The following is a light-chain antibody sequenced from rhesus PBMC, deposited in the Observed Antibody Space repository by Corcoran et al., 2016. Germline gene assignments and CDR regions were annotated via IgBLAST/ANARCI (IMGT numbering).Light chain of an antibody. CDR3: HQDDNWPQYS. J-gene: IGKJ2*01. V-gene: IGKV3-42*03. Sequence: EIVLTQSPATLSLSPGERATLSCRASQSVSNSLAFYHQKPVQAPRLLIYGASSGATGIQDRLSVSGSGTDFTRTISSLEPEDFAVYYCHQDDNWPQYSVGQGTKVEIK. CDR1: QSVSNS. CDR2: GAS.